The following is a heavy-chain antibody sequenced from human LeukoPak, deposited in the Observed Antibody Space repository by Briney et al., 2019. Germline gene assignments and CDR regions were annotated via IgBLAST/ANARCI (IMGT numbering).Heavy chain of an antibody. J-gene: IGHJ4*02. CDR2: ISTSGSS. D-gene: IGHD5/OR15-5a*01. CDR1: GGSISPYY. CDR3: ARDRVSWHYFDY. V-gene: IGHV4-4*07. Sequence: SETLSLTCTVSGGSISPYYWSCIRQPAGKGLEWIGRISTSGSSKYNPSLESRVTMSVDTSKNQFSLKVTSVTAADTAMYYCARDRVSWHYFDYWGQGTLLTVSS.